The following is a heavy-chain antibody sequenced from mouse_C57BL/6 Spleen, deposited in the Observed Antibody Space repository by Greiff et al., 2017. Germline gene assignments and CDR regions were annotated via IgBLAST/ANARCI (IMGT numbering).Heavy chain of an antibody. CDR1: GYTFTSYW. CDR2: IDPSDSYT. CDR3: AKRIYDGYDEFAY. V-gene: IGHV1-50*01. D-gene: IGHD2-2*01. Sequence: QVQLQQPGAELVKPGASVKLSCKASGYTFTSYWMQWVKQRPGQGLEWIGEIDPSDSYTNYTQKFKGKATLTVDTFSSTAYMQLSSLTSEGSAVYYCAKRIYDGYDEFAYWGQGTLVTVSA. J-gene: IGHJ3*01.